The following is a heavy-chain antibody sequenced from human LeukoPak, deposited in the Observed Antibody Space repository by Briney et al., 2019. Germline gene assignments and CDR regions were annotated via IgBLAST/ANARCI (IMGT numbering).Heavy chain of an antibody. CDR2: LCGRGSST. CDR1: GFAFSTYA. CDR3: AKDRSYYFDS. V-gene: IGHV3-23*01. D-gene: IGHD3-10*01. Sequence: GGSLRLSCAASGFAFSTYAMRWVRPAPGRGGECFSALCGRGSSTYYADSVKGRFTISRDNSKNPLYLQINSLRAEDTAVYYCAKDRSYYFDSWGQGTLVTVAS. J-gene: IGHJ4*02.